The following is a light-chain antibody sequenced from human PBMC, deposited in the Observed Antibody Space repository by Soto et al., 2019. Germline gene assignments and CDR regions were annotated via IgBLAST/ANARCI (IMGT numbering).Light chain of an antibody. CDR1: QSLLHSNGYNY. V-gene: IGKV2-28*01. Sequence: DIVMTQSPLSLPVTPGEPASISCRSSQSLLHSNGYNYLDWYLQKPGQSPQLVIYLGSNWASGVPDRFSGSGSGTDFTLKISRVEAEDVGVYYCMQALQSPLTFGGGTKVEIK. CDR3: MQALQSPLT. CDR2: LGS. J-gene: IGKJ4*01.